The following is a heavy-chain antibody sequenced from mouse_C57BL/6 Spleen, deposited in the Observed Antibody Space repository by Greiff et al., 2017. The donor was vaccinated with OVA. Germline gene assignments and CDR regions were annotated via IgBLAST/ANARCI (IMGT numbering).Heavy chain of an antibody. CDR2: IDPSDSYT. J-gene: IGHJ3*01. Sequence: QVQLQQPGAELVKPGASVKLSCKASGYTFTSYWMQWVKQRPGQGLEWIGEIDPSDSYTNYNQKFKGKATLTVDPSSSTAYMQLSSLTSEDSAVYYCALYGNSWFAYWGQGTLVTVSA. CDR1: GYTFTSYW. V-gene: IGHV1-50*01. D-gene: IGHD2-1*01. CDR3: ALYGNSWFAY.